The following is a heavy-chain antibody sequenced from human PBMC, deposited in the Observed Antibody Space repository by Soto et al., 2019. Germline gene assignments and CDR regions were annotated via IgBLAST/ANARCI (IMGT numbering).Heavy chain of an antibody. V-gene: IGHV3-7*01. Sequence: ESGGGLVQPGGSLRLSCAASGFTFSSYWMSWVRQAPGTGLEWVANIKQDGSEKYYVDSVKGRFTISRDNAKNSLYLQMNSLRAEDTAVYYCASYYGSGSYPIDYWGQGTLVTVSS. J-gene: IGHJ4*02. CDR3: ASYYGSGSYPIDY. D-gene: IGHD3-10*01. CDR1: GFTFSSYW. CDR2: IKQDGSEK.